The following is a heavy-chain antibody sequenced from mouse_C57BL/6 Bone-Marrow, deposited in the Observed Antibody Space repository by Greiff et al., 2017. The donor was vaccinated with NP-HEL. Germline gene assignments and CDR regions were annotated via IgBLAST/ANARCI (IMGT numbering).Heavy chain of an antibody. V-gene: IGHV5-4*01. Sequence: EVKLVESGGGLVKPGGSLKLSCAASGLTFSSYAMSWVRQTPEKRLEWVATISDGGSYTYYPDNVKGRFTISRDNAKNNLYLQMSHLKSEDTAMYYCARDLYYGSSYCYFDYWGQGTTLTVSS. CDR1: GLTFSSYA. D-gene: IGHD1-1*01. J-gene: IGHJ2*01. CDR3: ARDLYYGSSYCYFDY. CDR2: ISDGGSYT.